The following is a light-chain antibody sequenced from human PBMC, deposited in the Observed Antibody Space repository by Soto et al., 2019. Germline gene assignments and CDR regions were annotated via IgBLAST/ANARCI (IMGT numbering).Light chain of an antibody. V-gene: IGKV3-15*01. Sequence: VMTQSPATLSVSPGERATLSCSASPSVSSNLAWYQQKPGQAPMLLIYGASTRATGISARXSGSGSGTDFTISITSMQSEDFALYYCRQPPKTFSQGNKVDIK. CDR2: GAS. J-gene: IGKJ1*01. CDR1: PSVSSN. CDR3: RQPPKT.